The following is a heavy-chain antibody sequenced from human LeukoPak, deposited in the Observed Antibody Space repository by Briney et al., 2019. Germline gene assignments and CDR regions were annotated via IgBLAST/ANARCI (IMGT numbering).Heavy chain of an antibody. V-gene: IGHV1-2*02. CDR2: INPNSGGT. Sequence: GASVKVSCKASGYTFTGYYMHWVRQAPGQGLEWMGWINPNSGGTNYAQKLQGRVTMTTDTSTSTAYMELRSLRSDDTAVYYCARAPDRGEPRDYWGQGTLVTVSS. CDR1: GYTFTGYY. CDR3: ARAPDRGEPRDY. J-gene: IGHJ4*02. D-gene: IGHD1-26*01.